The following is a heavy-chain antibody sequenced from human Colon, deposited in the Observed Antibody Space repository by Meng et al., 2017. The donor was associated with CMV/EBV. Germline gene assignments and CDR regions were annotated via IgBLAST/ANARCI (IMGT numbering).Heavy chain of an antibody. J-gene: IGHJ4*02. Sequence: VKLLEAGGGLVRPGGSMRLSCAASGFTFTSYDMSWVRQAPGKGLEWVSTIGRGSGANYADSVKGRFTMSRDNSKNTVYLEMNNLRAEDTAIYYCARDRWFTFWGQGVLVTVSS. CDR2: IGRGSGA. CDR1: GFTFTSYD. D-gene: IGHD2-15*01. V-gene: IGHV3-23*01. CDR3: ARDRWFTF.